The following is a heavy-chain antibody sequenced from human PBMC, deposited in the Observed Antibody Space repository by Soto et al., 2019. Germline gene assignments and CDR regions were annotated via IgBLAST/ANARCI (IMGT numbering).Heavy chain of an antibody. CDR3: ARDQYDILTGAGGLAAFDI. J-gene: IGHJ3*02. CDR2: ISYDGSNK. D-gene: IGHD3-9*01. CDR1: GFTFSSYA. Sequence: QVQLVESGGGVVQPGRSLRLSCAASGFTFSSYAMHWVRQAPGKGLEWVAVISYDGSNKYYADSVKGRFTISRDNSKNTLYLQMNILRAEDTAVYYCARDQYDILTGAGGLAAFDIWGQGTMVTVSS. V-gene: IGHV3-30-3*01.